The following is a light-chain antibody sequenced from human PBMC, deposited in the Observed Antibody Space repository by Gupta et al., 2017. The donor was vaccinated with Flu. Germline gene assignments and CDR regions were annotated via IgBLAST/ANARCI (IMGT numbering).Light chain of an antibody. V-gene: IGKV1-39*01. CDR3: QQSNSTPVT. Sequence: DIKMTQSPSSLSASLGDRVTITCRASQSISSYLNWYQQKPGKAPKLLIYAASSWKSGVPSRFSGSGCGTDFTLTISSRQPEDFAVYYCQQSNSTPVTFGHGTKVDIK. CDR2: AAS. CDR1: QSISSY. J-gene: IGKJ3*01.